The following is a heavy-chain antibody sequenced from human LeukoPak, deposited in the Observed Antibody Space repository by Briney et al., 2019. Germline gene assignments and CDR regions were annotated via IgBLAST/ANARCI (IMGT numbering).Heavy chain of an antibody. J-gene: IGHJ4*02. CDR2: IIPIFGTA. Sequence: GASVKVSCKASGGTXGSYAISWVRQAPGQGLEWMGGIIPIFGTANYAQKFQGRVTITADESTSTAYMELSSLRSEDTAVYYCARGGRLAAAGTSPFDYWGQGTLVTVSS. V-gene: IGHV1-69*13. D-gene: IGHD6-13*01. CDR3: ARGGRLAAAGTSPFDY. CDR1: GGTXGSYA.